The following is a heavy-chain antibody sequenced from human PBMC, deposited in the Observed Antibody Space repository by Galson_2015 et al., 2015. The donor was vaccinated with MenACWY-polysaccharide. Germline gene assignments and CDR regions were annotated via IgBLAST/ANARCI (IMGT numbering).Heavy chain of an antibody. CDR2: IQCDGSKI. Sequence: SLRLSCAASGSRFSHSGMHWVRQAPGKGLEWVAVIQCDGSKIVYADSVKGRFTISRDNSKNTLFLEMNSLGAEDTAVYYCAREGSRIVFHAFDTWGQGTMVTVSS. V-gene: IGHV3-33*01. CDR1: GSRFSHSG. J-gene: IGHJ3*02. CDR3: AREGSRIVFHAFDT. D-gene: IGHD2-15*01.